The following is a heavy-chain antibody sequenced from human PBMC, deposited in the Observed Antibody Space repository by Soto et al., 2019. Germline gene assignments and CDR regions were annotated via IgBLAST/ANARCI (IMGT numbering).Heavy chain of an antibody. Sequence: PGGSLRLSCAASGFTFSSYAMSWVRQAPGKGLEWVSAISGSGGSTYYADSVKGRFTISRDNSKNTLYLQMNSLRAEDTAVYYCAKDTWKYSSGFALDYWGQGTLVTVSS. V-gene: IGHV3-23*01. CDR3: AKDTWKYSSGFALDY. CDR1: GFTFSSYA. D-gene: IGHD6-19*01. CDR2: ISGSGGST. J-gene: IGHJ4*02.